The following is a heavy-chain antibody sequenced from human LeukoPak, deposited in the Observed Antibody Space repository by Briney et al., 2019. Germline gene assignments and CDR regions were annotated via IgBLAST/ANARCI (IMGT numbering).Heavy chain of an antibody. CDR3: AREELRVLRFLEWLPGDY. D-gene: IGHD3-3*01. Sequence: ASVKVSCEASGYTFTGYYMHWVRQAPGQGLEWMGWINPNSGGTNYAQKFQGRVTMTRDTSISTAYMELSRLRSDDTAVYYCAREELRVLRFLEWLPGDYWGQGTLVTVSS. CDR2: INPNSGGT. CDR1: GYTFTGYY. J-gene: IGHJ4*02. V-gene: IGHV1-2*02.